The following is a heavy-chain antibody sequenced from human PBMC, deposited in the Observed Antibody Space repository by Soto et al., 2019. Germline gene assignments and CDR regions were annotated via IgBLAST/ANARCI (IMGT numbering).Heavy chain of an antibody. J-gene: IGHJ6*02. D-gene: IGHD6-13*01. V-gene: IGHV3-48*01. CDR2: ISSSSSTI. CDR1: GFTFSSYS. CDR3: ARDHVSSSWLGYYYYYYGKDV. Sequence: GGSLRLSCAASGFTFSSYSMNWVRQAPGKGLEWVSYISSSSSTIYYADSVKGRFTISRDNAKNSLYLQMNSLRAEDTAVYYCARDHVSSSWLGYYYYYYGKDVWSQGTTVTVSS.